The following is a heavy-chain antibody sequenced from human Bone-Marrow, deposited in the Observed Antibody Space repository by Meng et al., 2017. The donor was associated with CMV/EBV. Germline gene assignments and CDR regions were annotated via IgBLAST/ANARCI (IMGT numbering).Heavy chain of an antibody. Sequence: ASVKVSCKASGYTFTGYYMHWVRQAPGQRLEWMGWINPNSGGTNYAQKFQGRVTMTRDTSISTAYMELSRLRSDDTAVYYCAGMRMPGPYYYYGMDVWGQGTTVTVSS. V-gene: IGHV1-2*02. J-gene: IGHJ6*02. CDR1: GYTFTGYY. CDR2: INPNSGGT. CDR3: AGMRMPGPYYYYGMDV. D-gene: IGHD1-14*01.